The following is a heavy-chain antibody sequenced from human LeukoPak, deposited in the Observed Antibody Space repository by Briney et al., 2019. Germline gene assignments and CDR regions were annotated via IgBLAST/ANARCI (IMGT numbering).Heavy chain of an antibody. CDR3: ATAVASSSGWYADY. CDR2: IWYDGSNK. J-gene: IGHJ4*02. D-gene: IGHD6-19*01. CDR1: GYTFTSYA. V-gene: IGHV3-33*01. Sequence: SCKASGYTFTSYAMHWVRQAPGKGLEWVAVIWYDGSNKYYADSVKGRFTVSRDNSKNTLYLQMNSLRAEDTAVYYCATAVASSSGWYADYWGQGTLVTVSS.